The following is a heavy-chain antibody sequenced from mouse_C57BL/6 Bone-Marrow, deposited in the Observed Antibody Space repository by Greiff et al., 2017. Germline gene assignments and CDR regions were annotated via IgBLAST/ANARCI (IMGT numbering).Heavy chain of an antibody. Sequence: VQLQQSGPELVKPGASVKISCKASGYSFTGYYMHWVKQSSEKSLEWIGEINPSTGGTSYNQKFKGKATLTVDKSYSTAYMQLKSLTSEDSAVYYGARGVYGNYLFAYWGQGTLVTVSA. CDR1: GYSFTGYY. D-gene: IGHD2-1*01. V-gene: IGHV1-43*01. J-gene: IGHJ3*01. CDR3: ARGVYGNYLFAY. CDR2: INPSTGGT.